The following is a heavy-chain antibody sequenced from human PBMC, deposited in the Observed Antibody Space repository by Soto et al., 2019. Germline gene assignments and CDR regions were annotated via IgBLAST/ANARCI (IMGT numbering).Heavy chain of an antibody. V-gene: IGHV1-8*01. CDR3: AITHLRFGEHHY. D-gene: IGHD3-10*01. CDR1: GYTFTSYD. CDR2: MNPNSGNT. J-gene: IGHJ4*02. Sequence: QVQLVQSGAAVKKPGASVKVSCKASGYTFTSYDINWVRQATGQGLEWRGWMNPNSGNTGYAQKCQGRVTMTRNTSISTAYMELRSLRSEDTAVYYCAITHLRFGEHHYWGQGTLVTVSS.